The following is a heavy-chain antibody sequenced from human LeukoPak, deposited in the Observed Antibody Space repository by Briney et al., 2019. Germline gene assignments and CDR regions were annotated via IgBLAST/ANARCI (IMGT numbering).Heavy chain of an antibody. CDR3: AKRLWGSSGDNWFDP. J-gene: IGHJ5*02. CDR1: GFPFRNYT. Sequence: GESLRLSCAASGFPFRNYTMTWVRQAPGKGLEWVSLVTGSGGHTYYADSVKGRFTISRDNSKNLLYLQMNSLRAEDTAVYYCAKRLWGSSGDNWFDPWGQGTLVTVSS. D-gene: IGHD6-6*01. V-gene: IGHV3-23*01. CDR2: VTGSGGHT.